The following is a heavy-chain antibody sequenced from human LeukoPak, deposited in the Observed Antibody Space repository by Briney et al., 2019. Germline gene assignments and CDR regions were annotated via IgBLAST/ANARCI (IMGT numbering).Heavy chain of an antibody. V-gene: IGHV3-23*01. CDR2: ISDSGDYT. J-gene: IGHJ4*02. D-gene: IGHD2-8*01. Sequence: PGGSLRLSCAGSGFTFSSYAMSWVRQAPGQGLECVSVISDSGDYTSYADSVRGRFTISRDNSRNTLYLQMISLRPEDTAVYYCAKDTSIGKYCTNGVCSPFDCWGQGTLVTVSS. CDR3: AKDTSIGKYCTNGVCSPFDC. CDR1: GFTFSSYA.